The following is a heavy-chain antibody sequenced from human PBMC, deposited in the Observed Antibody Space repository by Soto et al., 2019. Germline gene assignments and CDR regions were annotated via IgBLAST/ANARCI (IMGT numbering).Heavy chain of an antibody. D-gene: IGHD6-13*01. CDR3: ARGVMEQQLVLYVGYDY. CDR1: GGSFSGYY. J-gene: IGHJ4*02. V-gene: IGHV4-34*01. Sequence: SETLSLTCAVYGGSFSGYYWSWIRQPPGKGLEWIGEINHSGSTNCNPSLKSRVTISVDTSKNQFSLKLSSVTAADTAVYYCARGVMEQQLVLYVGYDYWGQGTLVTVSS. CDR2: INHSGST.